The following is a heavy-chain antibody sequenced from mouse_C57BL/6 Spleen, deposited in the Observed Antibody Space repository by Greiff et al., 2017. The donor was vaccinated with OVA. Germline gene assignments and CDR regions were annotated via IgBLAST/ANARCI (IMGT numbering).Heavy chain of an antibody. Sequence: VQLKQSGAELVRPGASVKLSCTASGFNIKDDYMHWVKQRPEQGLEWIGWIDPENGDTEYASKFQGKATITADTSSNTAYLQLSSLTSEDTAVYYCTTGRLRKFAYWGQGTLVTVSA. CDR1: GFNIKDDY. D-gene: IGHD2-4*01. CDR2: IDPENGDT. J-gene: IGHJ3*01. V-gene: IGHV14-4*01. CDR3: TTGRLRKFAY.